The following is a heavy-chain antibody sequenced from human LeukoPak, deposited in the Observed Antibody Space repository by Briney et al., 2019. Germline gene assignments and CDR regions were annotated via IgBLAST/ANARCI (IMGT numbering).Heavy chain of an antibody. CDR2: IKQDGSEK. J-gene: IGHJ5*02. CDR1: GFIDNDYW. Sequence: PGGSLRLSCAASGFIDNDYWLTWVRQAPGKGLEWVANIKQDGSEKTYVDSVKGRFTISRDNAKNSLYLQMNSLRVEYTAMYYCVRDGGTDWYDPWGQGTLVTVFS. D-gene: IGHD3-16*01. V-gene: IGHV3-7*01. CDR3: VRDGGTDWYDP.